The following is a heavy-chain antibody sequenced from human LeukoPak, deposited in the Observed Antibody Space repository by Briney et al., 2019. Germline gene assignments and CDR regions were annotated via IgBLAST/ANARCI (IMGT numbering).Heavy chain of an antibody. Sequence: ASVKVSCKVSGYTLTELSMHWVRQAPGIGLEWMGGFDPEDGETIYAQKFQGGVTMTEDTSTDTAYMELSSLRSEDTAVYYCATQMVDSSGYYYFQFDYWGQGTLVTVSS. V-gene: IGHV1-24*01. D-gene: IGHD3-22*01. CDR1: GYTLTELS. CDR3: ATQMVDSSGYYYFQFDY. CDR2: FDPEDGET. J-gene: IGHJ4*02.